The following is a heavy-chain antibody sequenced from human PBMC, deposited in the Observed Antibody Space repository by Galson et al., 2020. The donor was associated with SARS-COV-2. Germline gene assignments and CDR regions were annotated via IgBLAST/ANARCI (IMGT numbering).Heavy chain of an antibody. Sequence: QLGESLKISCAASGFTFSSYGMHWVRQAPGKGLEWVAVIWYDGTNKYYADSVKGRFTISRDNSKNTLYLQMNSLRAEDTAVYYCARDALVATGIHFGDWGQGTLVTVSS. V-gene: IGHV3-33*01. D-gene: IGHD5-12*01. J-gene: IGHJ4*02. CDR3: ARDALVATGIHFGD. CDR1: GFTFSSYG. CDR2: IWYDGTNK.